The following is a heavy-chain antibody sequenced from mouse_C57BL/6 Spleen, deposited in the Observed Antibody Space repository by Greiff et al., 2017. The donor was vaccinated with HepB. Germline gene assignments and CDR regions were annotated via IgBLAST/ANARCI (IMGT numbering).Heavy chain of an antibody. D-gene: IGHD2-2*01. CDR1: GFTFTDYY. CDR3: ARYGHHGYPFAY. V-gene: IGHV7-3*01. CDR2: IRNKANGYTT. Sequence: EVQLVESGGGLVQPGGSLSLSCAASGFTFTDYYMSWVRQPPGKALEWLGFIRNKANGYTTEYSASVKGRFTISRDNSQSILYLQMNALRAEDSATYYCARYGHHGYPFAYWGQGTLVTVSA. J-gene: IGHJ3*01.